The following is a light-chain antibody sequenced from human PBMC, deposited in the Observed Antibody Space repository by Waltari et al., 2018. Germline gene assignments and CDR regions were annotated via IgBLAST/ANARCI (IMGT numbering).Light chain of an antibody. Sequence: QSVLTQPPSVSGAPGQRVPLSCTGSSSHIGAGYDVHWYQQLPGTAPKVLIYGESNRPSGVADRIAGSKSGTSASRVITGLQTEDEADYYCQSYDSSLSGYVFGTGTKVTVL. CDR2: GES. CDR1: SSHIGAGYD. V-gene: IGLV1-40*01. J-gene: IGLJ1*01. CDR3: QSYDSSLSGYV.